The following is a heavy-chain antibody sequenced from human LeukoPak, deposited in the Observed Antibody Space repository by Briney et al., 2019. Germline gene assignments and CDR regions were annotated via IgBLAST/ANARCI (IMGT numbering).Heavy chain of an antibody. CDR3: ARVYRGHKPYYYYYYMDV. D-gene: IGHD2-21*01. Sequence: GASVKVSCKASGGTFSSYAISWVRQAPGQGLEWMGGIIPIFGTANYAQKFQGRVTITADKSTSTADMELSSLRSEDTAVYYCARVYRGHKPYYYYYYMDVWGKGTTVTVSS. J-gene: IGHJ6*03. CDR1: GGTFSSYA. CDR2: IIPIFGTA. V-gene: IGHV1-69*06.